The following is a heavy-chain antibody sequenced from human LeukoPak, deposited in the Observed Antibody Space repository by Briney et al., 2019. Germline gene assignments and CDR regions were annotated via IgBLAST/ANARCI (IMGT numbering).Heavy chain of an antibody. CDR2: IYSGDTT. CDR3: AKEPAAAAADYFDY. J-gene: IGHJ4*02. D-gene: IGHD6-13*01. Sequence: GGSLRLSCTASGFSVNNNYISWVRQAPGRGLEWVSVIYSGDTTFYADSVKGRFTISRDNSKNTLYLQMNSLRAEDTAVYYCAKEPAAAAADYFDYWGQGTLVTVSS. CDR1: GFSVNNNY. V-gene: IGHV3-53*01.